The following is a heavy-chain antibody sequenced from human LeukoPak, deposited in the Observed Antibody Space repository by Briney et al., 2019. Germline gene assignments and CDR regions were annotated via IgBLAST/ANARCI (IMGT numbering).Heavy chain of an antibody. D-gene: IGHD1-26*01. CDR3: ARVVVGATRSYYFDY. V-gene: IGHV3-11*04. J-gene: IGHJ4*02. CDR2: ISSSGSTI. Sequence: GGSLRLSCAASGFTFSDYYMSWIRQAPGKGLEWVSYISSSGSTIYYADSVKGRFTISRDNAKNSLYLQMNSLRAEDTAVYYCARVVVGATRSYYFDYWGQGTLVTVSS. CDR1: GFTFSDYY.